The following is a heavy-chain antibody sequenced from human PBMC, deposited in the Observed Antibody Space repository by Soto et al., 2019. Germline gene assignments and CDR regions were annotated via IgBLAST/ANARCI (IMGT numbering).Heavy chain of an antibody. CDR1: GGSFSGYY. CDR2: INHSGST. Sequence: SETLSLTCAVYGGSFSGYYWSWIRQPPGKGLEWIGEINHSGSTNYNPSLKSRVTISVDTSKNQFSLKLSSVTAADTAVYYCARGADIVVVVAATPRYFDYWGQGTLVTVSS. J-gene: IGHJ4*02. D-gene: IGHD2-15*01. V-gene: IGHV4-34*01. CDR3: ARGADIVVVVAATPRYFDY.